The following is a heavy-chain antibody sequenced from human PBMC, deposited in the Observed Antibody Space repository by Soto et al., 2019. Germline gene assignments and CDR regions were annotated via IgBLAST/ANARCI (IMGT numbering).Heavy chain of an antibody. D-gene: IGHD6-13*01. CDR1: GYTFTSYG. Sequence: QVQLVQSGAEVKKPGASVKVSCKASGYTFTSYGISWVRQAPGQGLEWMGWISAYNGNTNYAQKLQCRVTMTTDASTGPVYMELRSLGSHDTAVYYWSGDGYICSWTYYYYCGMDVWGQGTTVTVSS. J-gene: IGHJ6*02. V-gene: IGHV1-18*01. CDR2: ISAYNGNT. CDR3: SGDGYICSWTYYYYCGMDV.